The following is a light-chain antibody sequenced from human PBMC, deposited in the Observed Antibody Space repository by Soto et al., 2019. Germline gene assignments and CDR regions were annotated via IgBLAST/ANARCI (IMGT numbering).Light chain of an antibody. Sequence: QLVLTQSPSASASLGASVKLTCTLSSGHSSYAIAWHQQQPEKGPRYLMKLNSDGSHSKGDGIPDRFSVSSSGAERYLTISSLQSEDEADYYCQTWGTGVVFGGGTKLNVL. V-gene: IGLV4-69*01. CDR3: QTWGTGVV. CDR1: SGHSSYA. J-gene: IGLJ2*01. CDR2: LNSDGSH.